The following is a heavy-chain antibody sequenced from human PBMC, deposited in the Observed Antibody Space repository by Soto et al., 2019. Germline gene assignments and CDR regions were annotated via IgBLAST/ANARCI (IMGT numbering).Heavy chain of an antibody. V-gene: IGHV4-59*08. CDR3: ARHGSDIGWFFCER. CDR2: VSYSGST. Sequence: SETLSLTCSLSGGAIGGYYWSWIRQPPGKALEWIGYVSYSGSTDYHPSLKSRVSTSIETSKNQFSLKMISVTAADTAVYYCARHGSDIGWFFCERWGKEDMVIASA. D-gene: IGHD6-19*01. CDR1: GGAIGGYY. J-gene: IGHJ4*02.